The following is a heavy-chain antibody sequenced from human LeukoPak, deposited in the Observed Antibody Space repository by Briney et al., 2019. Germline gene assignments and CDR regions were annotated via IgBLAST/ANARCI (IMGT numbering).Heavy chain of an antibody. D-gene: IGHD3-22*01. J-gene: IGHJ6*02. CDR1: GYTLTELS. CDR3: ARQGYYDSSGYPQGIYYYYGMDV. CDR2: IIPIFGTA. V-gene: IGHV1-69*13. Sequence: ASVKVSCKVSGYTLTELSMHWVRQAPGQGLEWMGGIIPIFGTANYAQKFQGRVTITADESTSTAYMELSSLRSEDTAVYYCARQGYYDSSGYPQGIYYYYGMDVWGQGTTVTVSS.